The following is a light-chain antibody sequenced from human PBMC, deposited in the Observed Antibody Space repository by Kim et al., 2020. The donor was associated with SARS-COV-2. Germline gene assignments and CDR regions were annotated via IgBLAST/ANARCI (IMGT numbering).Light chain of an antibody. J-gene: IGLJ1*01. CDR1: SSDVGGYNY. CDR2: EVS. Sequence: QSALTQPPSASGSPGQSVTISCTGTSSDVGGYNYVSWYQQHPGKAPKLMIFEVSERPSGVPDRFSGSKSGNTASLTVSGLQTEDEADYYCNSYTSSRTYVFGTGTKVTVL. CDR3: NSYTSSRTYV. V-gene: IGLV2-8*01.